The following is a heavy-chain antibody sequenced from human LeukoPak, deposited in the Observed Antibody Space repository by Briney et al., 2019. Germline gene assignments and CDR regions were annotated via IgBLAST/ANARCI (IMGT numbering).Heavy chain of an antibody. J-gene: IGHJ4*02. D-gene: IGHD6-19*01. CDR3: ARVGARGYSSGWPFDY. V-gene: IGHV3-21*01. CDR2: ISSSSSYI. CDR1: GFTFSSYS. Sequence: GGSLRLSCAASGFTFSSYSMNWVRQAPGKGLEWVSSISSSSSYIYYADSVKGRFTISRDNAKNSLYLQMNSLRAEDTAAYYCARVGARGYSSGWPFDYWGQGTLVTVSS.